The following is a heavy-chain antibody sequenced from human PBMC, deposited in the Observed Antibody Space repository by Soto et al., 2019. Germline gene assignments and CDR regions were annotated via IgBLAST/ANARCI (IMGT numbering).Heavy chain of an antibody. J-gene: IGHJ6*03. D-gene: IGHD5-18*01. V-gene: IGHV3-9*01. CDR1: GFTFDDYA. CDR2: ISWNSGRI. CDR3: AKDKRGYSYDYYMDV. Sequence: SLKISCAASGFTFDDYAMHWVRQAPGKGLEWVSGISWNSGRIGYADSVKGRFTISRDNAKNSLYLQMNSLRAEDTALYYCAKDKRGYSYDYYMDVWGKGTTVTVSS.